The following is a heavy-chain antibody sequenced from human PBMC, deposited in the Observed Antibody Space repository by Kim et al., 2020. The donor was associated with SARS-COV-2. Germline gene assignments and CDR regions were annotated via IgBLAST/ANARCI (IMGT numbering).Heavy chain of an antibody. D-gene: IGHD3-16*01. J-gene: IGHJ4*02. CDR2: SEK. Sequence: SEKYRLDSVKGRFTVSSDNVKNSVYLQMNSLRAEDTAVYYCTRDWGWVADHWGQGTLVTVSS. V-gene: IGHV3-7*04. CDR3: TRDWGWVADH.